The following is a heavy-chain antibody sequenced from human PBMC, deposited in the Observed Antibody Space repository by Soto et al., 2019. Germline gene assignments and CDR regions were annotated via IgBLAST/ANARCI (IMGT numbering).Heavy chain of an antibody. D-gene: IGHD4-17*01. CDR2: INPNSGGT. Sequence: ASVKVSCKASGYTFTGYYMHWVRQAPGQGLEWMGWINPNSGGTNYAQKFQGRVTITADESTSTAYMELSSLRSEDTAVYYCARIATTVTTYGMDVWGQGTTVTVSS. CDR3: ARIATTVTTYGMDV. V-gene: IGHV1-2*02. CDR1: GYTFTGYY. J-gene: IGHJ6*02.